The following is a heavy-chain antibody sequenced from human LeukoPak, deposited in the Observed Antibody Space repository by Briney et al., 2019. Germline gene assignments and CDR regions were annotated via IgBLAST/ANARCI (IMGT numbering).Heavy chain of an antibody. Sequence: GGSLRLSCAASGFTFSNYAMSWVRLSPGKGLEWVSTVSGNSDNTYYADSVQGRFTISRDNSRSTVYLQMNSLRAEDTAVYYCAKGFQTYGELSFDYWGQGTLVTVSS. D-gene: IGHD4-17*01. CDR1: GFTFSNYA. V-gene: IGHV3-23*01. CDR2: VSGNSDNT. CDR3: AKGFQTYGELSFDY. J-gene: IGHJ4*02.